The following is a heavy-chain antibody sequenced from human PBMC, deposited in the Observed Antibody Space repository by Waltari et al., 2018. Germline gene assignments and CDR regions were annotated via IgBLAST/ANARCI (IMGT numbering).Heavy chain of an antibody. J-gene: IGHJ5*02. D-gene: IGHD6-6*01. CDR2: MNPNSGNT. CDR3: ARGRIAARRRWFDP. V-gene: IGHV1-8*03. Sequence: QVQLVQSGAEVKKPGASVKVSCKASGYTFPSYDINWVRQATGQGLEWMGWMNPNSGNTGYAQKFQGRVTITRNTSISTAYMELSSLRSEDTAVYYCARGRIAARRRWFDPWGQGTLVTVSS. CDR1: GYTFPSYD.